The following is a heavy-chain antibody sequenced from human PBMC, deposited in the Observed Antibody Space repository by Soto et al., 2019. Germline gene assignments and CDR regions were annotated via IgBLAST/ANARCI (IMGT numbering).Heavy chain of an antibody. CDR2: ISPGSRYP. V-gene: IGHV3-21*05. CDR1: GFSFSSYG. Sequence: GGSLRLSCAASGFSFSSYGMEWVRLAPGKGLERLSYISPGSRYPAYADSVKGRFTISRDNAKRSLYLQMMSLTAEDTAIYYCVRGGGGGLFDPWGQGTMVTVSS. J-gene: IGHJ5*02. CDR3: VRGGGGGLFDP. D-gene: IGHD2-15*01.